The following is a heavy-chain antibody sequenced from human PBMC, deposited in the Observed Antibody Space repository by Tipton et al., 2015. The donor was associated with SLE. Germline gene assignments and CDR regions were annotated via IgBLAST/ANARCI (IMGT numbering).Heavy chain of an antibody. J-gene: IGHJ4*02. CDR1: GGSFSGNY. D-gene: IGHD6-13*01. V-gene: IGHV4-59*01. Sequence: TLSLTCAVYGGSFSGNYWSWIRQPPGKGLEWIGNIFHTGTPNYSASLKSRVTMLLDTSKNEFSLKLTSVTAADSAVYYCARGYSSSWYLGEYYFDYWGQGTLVTVSS. CDR2: IFHTGTP. CDR3: ARGYSSSWYLGEYYFDY.